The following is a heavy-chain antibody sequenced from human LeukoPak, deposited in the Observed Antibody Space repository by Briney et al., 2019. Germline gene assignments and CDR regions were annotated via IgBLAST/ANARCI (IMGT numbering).Heavy chain of an antibody. V-gene: IGHV3-11*04. CDR3: ATGEQWVAEYHLEY. CDR2: IGGSGNTI. Sequence: GGSLRLSCAASGITFSDYYMSWIRQAPGKGLEWVSYIGGSGNTIYHVDSVKGRFTISRDNAKNSLYLQINMLRAEEPAVYYCATGEQWVAEYHLEYWGGGTLVSVSS. J-gene: IGHJ4*02. D-gene: IGHD6-19*01. CDR1: GITFSDYY.